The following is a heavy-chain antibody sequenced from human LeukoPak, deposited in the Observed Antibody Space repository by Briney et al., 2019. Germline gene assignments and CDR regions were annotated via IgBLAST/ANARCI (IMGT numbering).Heavy chain of an antibody. Sequence: PGGSLRLSCAASGFTFTTHAMGWVRQAPGKGLEWVSAFSGSISKTYYANSVKGRFTISRDNSKNTLYLQMSSLRAEDTALYYCAKQRAGSAWFTLDYWGPGTLVTVSS. CDR3: AKQRAGSAWFTLDY. CDR2: FSGSISKT. CDR1: GFTFTTHA. J-gene: IGHJ4*02. D-gene: IGHD6-19*01. V-gene: IGHV3-23*01.